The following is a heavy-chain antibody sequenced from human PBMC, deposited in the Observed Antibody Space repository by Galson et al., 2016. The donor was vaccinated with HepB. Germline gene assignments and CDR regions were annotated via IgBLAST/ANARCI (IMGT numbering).Heavy chain of an antibody. V-gene: IGHV4-31*03. D-gene: IGHD3-10*01. Sequence: SLTCTVSGGSITSGDYYWNWIRQYPGKGLEWIGFMYHNGRTFYNPSLKSRISMSVDTSKNQFSLKLNSVTAADTAVYYCAREEITKVRGVIISLGLDVWGQGTTVTVS. CDR3: AREEITKVRGVIISLGLDV. CDR1: GGSITSGDYY. CDR2: MYHNGRT. J-gene: IGHJ6*02.